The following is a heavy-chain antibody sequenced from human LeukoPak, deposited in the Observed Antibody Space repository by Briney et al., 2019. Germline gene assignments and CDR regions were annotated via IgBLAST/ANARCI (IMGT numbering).Heavy chain of an antibody. CDR3: ARGPWTRDSYNPPRDI. D-gene: IGHD5-24*01. J-gene: IGHJ3*02. CDR2: INPNSGGT. CDR1: GYTFTVYY. V-gene: IGHV1-2*02. Sequence: GASVTVSFKASGYTFTVYYMHWVRQAPGQGLEWMGWINPNSGGTNYAQKFQGRVTMTRDTSISTAYMELSRLRSDDTAVYYCARGPWTRDSYNPPRDIWGQGTMVTVSS.